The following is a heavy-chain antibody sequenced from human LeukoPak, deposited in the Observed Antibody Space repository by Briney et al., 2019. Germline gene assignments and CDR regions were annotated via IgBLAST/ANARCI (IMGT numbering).Heavy chain of an antibody. V-gene: IGHV1-2*02. J-gene: IGHJ5*02. CDR1: GYSFTDYY. D-gene: IGHD2-21*01. Sequence: ASVKVSCKTSGYSFTDYYMHWVRQAPGQGLEWMGWNNPNSGGTSSAQKFQGGVTMTRDTSITTVYMEVRWLTSDDTAVYYCARADRLHGGPYLIGPWGQGTLVTVSS. CDR3: ARADRLHGGPYLIGP. CDR2: NNPNSGGT.